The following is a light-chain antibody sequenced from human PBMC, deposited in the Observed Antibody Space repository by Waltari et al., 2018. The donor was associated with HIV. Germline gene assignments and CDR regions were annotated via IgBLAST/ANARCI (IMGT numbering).Light chain of an antibody. CDR3: LSTDITGTSYV. V-gene: IGLV3-25*03. J-gene: IGLJ1*01. CDR1: VLPKQS. CDR2: KDN. Sequence: SFELTQPLSMSVSPGQTASITCSGDVLPKQSFHWYQQRAGQAPVLFIYKDNERPSGIPERFSGSSSGTTVTLTISGVQAEDEADYYCLSTDITGTSYVFGSGTKVTVI.